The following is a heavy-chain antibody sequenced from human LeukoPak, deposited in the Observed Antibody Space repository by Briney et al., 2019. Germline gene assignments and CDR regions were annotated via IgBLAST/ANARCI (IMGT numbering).Heavy chain of an antibody. CDR1: GYTFTSYD. V-gene: IGHV1-8*01. CDR3: AREFDFWSGRDY. D-gene: IGHD3-3*01. Sequence: ASVKVSCKASGYTFTSYDINWVRQATGQGLEWMGWMNPNSGNTGYAQKFQGRVTMTRDTSTSTVYMELSSLRSEDTAVYYCAREFDFWSGRDYWSQGTLVTVSS. J-gene: IGHJ4*02. CDR2: MNPNSGNT.